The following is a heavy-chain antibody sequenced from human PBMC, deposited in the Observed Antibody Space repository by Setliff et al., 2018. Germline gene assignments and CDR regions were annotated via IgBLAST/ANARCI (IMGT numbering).Heavy chain of an antibody. CDR2: ISAYNGNT. J-gene: IGHJ4*02. V-gene: IGHV1-18*01. D-gene: IGHD3-10*02. CDR1: GYTFTSYA. Sequence: ASVKVSCKASGYTFTSYAMHWVRRAPGQRLEWMGWISAYNGNTNYAQKLQGRVTMTTDTSTSTAYMELRSLRSDDTAVYYCARDLGGLHLTMYHFDYWGQGTLVTVSS. CDR3: ARDLGGLHLTMYHFDY.